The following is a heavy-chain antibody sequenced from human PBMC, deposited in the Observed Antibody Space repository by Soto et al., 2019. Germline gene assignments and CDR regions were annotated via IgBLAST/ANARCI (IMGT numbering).Heavy chain of an antibody. V-gene: IGHV3-30*18. CDR1: GFTFSSYG. CDR3: AKERIAAATPYTYYYYGMDV. Sequence: PGGALRLSCSASGFTFSSYGMHWVRQAPGKGLEWVAVISYDGSNKYYADSVKGRFTISRDNSKNTLYLQMNSLRAEDTAVYYCAKERIAAATPYTYYYYGMDVWGQGNTVTVSS. CDR2: ISYDGSNK. D-gene: IGHD6-13*01. J-gene: IGHJ6*02.